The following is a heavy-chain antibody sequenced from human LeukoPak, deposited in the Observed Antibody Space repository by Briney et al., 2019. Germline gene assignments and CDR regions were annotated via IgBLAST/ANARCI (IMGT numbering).Heavy chain of an antibody. V-gene: IGHV1-46*01. CDR2: INPSGGST. CDR1: GYTFTSYY. CDR3: ARDRISYCSGGSCNLGWFDP. D-gene: IGHD2-15*01. Sequence: ASVKVSCKASGYTFTSYYMHWVRQAPGQGLEWMGIINPSGGSTSYAQKFQGRVTMTRDTSTSTVYMELNSLRSEDTAVYYCARDRISYCSGGSCNLGWFDPWGQGTLVTVSS. J-gene: IGHJ5*02.